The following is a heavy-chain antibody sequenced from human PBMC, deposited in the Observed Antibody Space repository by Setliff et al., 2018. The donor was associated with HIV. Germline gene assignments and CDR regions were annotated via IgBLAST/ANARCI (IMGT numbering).Heavy chain of an antibody. CDR3: IIAYSSGWLAPMGFDS. D-gene: IGHD6-19*01. Sequence: KPSETLSLTCTVSAGSIRSSTYYWAWIRQPPGKGLEWIGTIYYSGSPSYNPSLKSRATISVDTSKNQFSLKLSSVTAADTAVYYCIIAYSSGWLAPMGFDSWGQGTLVTVSS. V-gene: IGHV4-39*01. CDR1: AGSIRSSTYY. J-gene: IGHJ4*02. CDR2: IYYSGSP.